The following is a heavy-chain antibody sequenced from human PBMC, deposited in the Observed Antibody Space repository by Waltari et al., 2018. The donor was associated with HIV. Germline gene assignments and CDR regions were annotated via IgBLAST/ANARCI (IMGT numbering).Heavy chain of an antibody. D-gene: IGHD3-16*01. V-gene: IGHV3-30*04. CDR3: AKDRTLRMMGYYFDN. CDR1: GFPFTTYA. J-gene: IGHJ4*02. Sequence: QVQLVESGGGVVQPGRSLRLCCAASGFPFTTYAMHWVRQAPGKGLEWVAMISFDLKNKFYADSVSGRFTISRDNSKNTLYLQMNNLRSEDTAVYYCAKDRTLRMMGYYFDNWGQGTLVTVSS. CDR2: ISFDLKNK.